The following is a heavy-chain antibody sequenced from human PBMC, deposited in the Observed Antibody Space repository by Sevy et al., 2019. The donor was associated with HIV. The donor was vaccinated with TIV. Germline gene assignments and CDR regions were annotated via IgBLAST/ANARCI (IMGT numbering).Heavy chain of an antibody. CDR3: ARETGSSWPWIDY. V-gene: IGHV6-1*01. CDR1: GDSVSSNSAA. J-gene: IGHJ4*02. D-gene: IGHD6-13*01. Sequence: SQTLSLTCAISGDSVSSNSAAWNWIRQSPSRGLERLGRTYYRSKYYNDYAVSVKSRITINPDTSKNHFSLQLNSVTPEDTSVYYCARETGSSWPWIDYWGQGTLVTVSS. CDR2: TYYRSKYYN.